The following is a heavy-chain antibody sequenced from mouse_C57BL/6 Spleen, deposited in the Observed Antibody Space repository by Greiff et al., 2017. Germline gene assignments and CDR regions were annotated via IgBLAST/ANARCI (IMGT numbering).Heavy chain of an antibody. D-gene: IGHD1-1*01. CDR2: IYPGSGST. V-gene: IGHV1-55*01. J-gene: IGHJ4*01. Sequence: QVQLQQSGAELVKPGASVKMSCKASGYTFTSYWITWVKQRPGQGLEWIGDIYPGSGSTNYNEKFKSKATLTVDTSSSTAYMQLSSLTSEDSAVYYCARGNYGTNYAMDYWGQGTSVTVSS. CDR1: GYTFTSYW. CDR3: ARGNYGTNYAMDY.